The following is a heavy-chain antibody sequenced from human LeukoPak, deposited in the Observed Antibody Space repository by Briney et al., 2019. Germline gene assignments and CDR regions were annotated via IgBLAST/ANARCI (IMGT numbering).Heavy chain of an antibody. CDR1: GGSISSGGYY. Sequence: SETLSLTCTVSGGSISSGGYYWSWIRQHPGKGLEWIGYIYYSGSTSYNPSLKSRVTISVDTSKNQFSLKLSSVTAADTAVYYCARDGPVGATTAGFDPWGQGTLVTVSS. V-gene: IGHV4-31*03. CDR3: ARDGPVGATTAGFDP. D-gene: IGHD1-26*01. CDR2: IYYSGST. J-gene: IGHJ5*02.